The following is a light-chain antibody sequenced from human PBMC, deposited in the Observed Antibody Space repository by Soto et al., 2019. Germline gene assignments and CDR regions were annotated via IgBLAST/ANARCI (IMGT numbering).Light chain of an antibody. J-gene: IGKJ3*01. Sequence: EIVLTQSPATLSLSPGERATLSCRASQSVGRYLAWYQQKPGQAPRLLIYDASNRATGIPARFSGSGSGTDFTLTISSLEPEDFAVYYCQQRSNWPPLTFGPGTKVDIK. CDR3: QQRSNWPPLT. CDR1: QSVGRY. CDR2: DAS. V-gene: IGKV3-11*01.